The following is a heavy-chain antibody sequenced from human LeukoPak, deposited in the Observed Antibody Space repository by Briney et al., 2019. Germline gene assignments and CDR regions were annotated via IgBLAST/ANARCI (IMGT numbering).Heavy chain of an antibody. J-gene: IGHJ4*02. CDR3: ARGSPTAMINTPFDF. CDR1: GYTFTGYY. CDR2: INPNTGGT. Sequence: ASVKVSCKASGYTFTGYYMHWVRQAPGQGLEWMGWINPNTGGTNYAQKFQGRVTMTSDTSISTAYMELSRPRSDDTAVYYCARGSPTAMINTPFDFWGQGTLVTVSS. D-gene: IGHD5-18*01. V-gene: IGHV1-2*02.